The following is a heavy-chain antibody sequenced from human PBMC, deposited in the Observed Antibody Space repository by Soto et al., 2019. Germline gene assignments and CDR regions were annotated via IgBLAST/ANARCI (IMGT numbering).Heavy chain of an antibody. CDR1: GGSISSYY. J-gene: IGHJ6*02. Sequence: SETLSLTCTVSGGSISSYYWSWIRQPPGKGLEWIEYIYYSGSTNYNPSLKSRVTISVDTSKNQFSLKLSSVTAADTAVYYCARGRGQYYDILTGYYTGRDYYGMDVWGQGTTVTVSS. D-gene: IGHD3-9*01. V-gene: IGHV4-59*01. CDR2: IYYSGST. CDR3: ARGRGQYYDILTGYYTGRDYYGMDV.